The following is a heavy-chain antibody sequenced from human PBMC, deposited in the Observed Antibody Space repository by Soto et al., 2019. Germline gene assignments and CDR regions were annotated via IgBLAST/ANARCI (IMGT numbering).Heavy chain of an antibody. CDR1: GGTFSSYV. D-gene: IGHD2-15*01. J-gene: IGHJ5*02. CDR2: IIPMYGTV. Sequence: ASVKVSCKASGGTFSSYVISWVRQAPGQGPEWMGGIIPMYGTVNYAQKFQDRVTIIADTSTSTAYMELSSLRSEDTAVYYCARDLGGCSGGSCRYNWFDPWGQGTLVTVSS. V-gene: IGHV1-69*06. CDR3: ARDLGGCSGGSCRYNWFDP.